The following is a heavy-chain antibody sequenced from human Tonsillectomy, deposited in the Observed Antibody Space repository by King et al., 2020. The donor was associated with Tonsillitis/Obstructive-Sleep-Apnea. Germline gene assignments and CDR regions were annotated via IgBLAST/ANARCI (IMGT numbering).Heavy chain of an antibody. CDR3: AGGDCSRTSWYHADY. CDR1: GFTFSSYG. V-gene: IGHV3-33*01. CDR2: IWYVGSNK. Sequence: VQLVESGGGVVQPGRSLRLSCAASGFTFSSYGMHWVRQAPGKGLEWVAVIWYVGSNKYYADSVKGRFTISRDNSRNTLYLQMNSLRAEDTAVYYCAGGDCSRTSWYHADYWGQGTLVSVSS. J-gene: IGHJ4*02. D-gene: IGHD2-2*01.